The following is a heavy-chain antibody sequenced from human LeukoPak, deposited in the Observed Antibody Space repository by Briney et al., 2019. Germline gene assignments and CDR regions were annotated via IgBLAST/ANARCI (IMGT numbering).Heavy chain of an antibody. Sequence: GSVKLSCKASGYTFTSYGISWVRQAPGQGLEWMGWISAYNGKTNYAQKVQGRVTITTDTSTSTAYMELRSLRSDDTAVYYCAAPQPRYFDWLLLDYWGQGTLVTVSS. CDR2: ISAYNGKT. D-gene: IGHD3-9*01. CDR1: GYTFTSYG. CDR3: AAPQPRYFDWLLLDY. V-gene: IGHV1-18*01. J-gene: IGHJ4*02.